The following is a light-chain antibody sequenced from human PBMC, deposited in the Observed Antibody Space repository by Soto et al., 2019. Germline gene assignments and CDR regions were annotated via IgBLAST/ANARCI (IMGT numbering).Light chain of an antibody. CDR3: QAWDSTSLVV. J-gene: IGLJ2*01. V-gene: IGLV3-1*01. CDR1: ELGNKN. CDR2: QDI. Sequence: SYELTQPPSVSVSPGQTASITCSGEELGNKNVFWYQQKPGQSPVLVIFQDIRRPSGIPERFSGSNSGNTATLTISGTQAMDEADYHCQAWDSTSLVVFGGGTKVTVL.